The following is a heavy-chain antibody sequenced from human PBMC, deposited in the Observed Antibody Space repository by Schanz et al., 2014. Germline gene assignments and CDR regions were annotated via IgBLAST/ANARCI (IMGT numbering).Heavy chain of an antibody. CDR1: GFTFNNYG. D-gene: IGHD3-10*01. J-gene: IGHJ3*02. V-gene: IGHV3-33*01. CDR2: IWHDGSGK. CDR3: ARGIITMVRGGDVGAFDI. Sequence: QVQLVESGGGVVQPGRSLRLSCVASGFTFNNYGMHWVRQAPGKGLGWVAVIWHDGSGKYYADSVKGRFTISRDNSKNTLYLEMNSLRAEDTAVYYCARGIITMVRGGDVGAFDIWGQGTMVTVSS.